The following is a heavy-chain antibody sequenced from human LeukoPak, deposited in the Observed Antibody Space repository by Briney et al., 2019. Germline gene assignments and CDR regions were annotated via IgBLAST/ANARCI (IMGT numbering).Heavy chain of an antibody. CDR2: IKSDGSSP. D-gene: IGHD1-26*01. V-gene: IGHV3-74*01. J-gene: IGHJ4*02. CDR3: ARDVSYGADY. CDR1: GFTFRSHW. Sequence: GGSLRLSCAASGFTFRSHWMHWVRQAPGKGLVWVSRIKSDGSSPTYADSVKGRFTISRDNAKSTLYLQMNSLRVEDTAVYYCARDVSYGADYWGQGTLVTVSS.